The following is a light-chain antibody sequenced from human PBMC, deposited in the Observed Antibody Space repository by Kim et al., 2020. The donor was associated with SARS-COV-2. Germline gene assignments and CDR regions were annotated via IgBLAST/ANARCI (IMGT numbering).Light chain of an antibody. CDR2: DAS. CDR1: QSVRSS. Sequence: VYPGERATLSCRASQSVRSSLAWYQQKPGQAPRLLIYDASIRATGVPARFTGSGSGTEFTLTISSLQSEDFAVYFCQQYYTWSALTFGGGTKVEI. CDR3: QQYYTWSALT. V-gene: IGKV3D-15*01. J-gene: IGKJ4*01.